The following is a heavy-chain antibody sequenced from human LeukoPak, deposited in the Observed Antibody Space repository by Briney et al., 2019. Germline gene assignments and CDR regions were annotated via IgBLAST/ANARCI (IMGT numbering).Heavy chain of an antibody. J-gene: IGHJ4*02. CDR1: GFAFSSYG. CDR2: ISYDGSNK. Sequence: GGSLRLSCAASGFAFSSYGMHWVRQAPGKGLEWVAVISYDGSNKYYADSVKGRFTISRDNSKNTLYLQMNSLRAEDTAVYYCAKLTHSSGWYDYFDYWGQGTLVTASS. CDR3: AKLTHSSGWYDYFDY. D-gene: IGHD6-19*01. V-gene: IGHV3-30*18.